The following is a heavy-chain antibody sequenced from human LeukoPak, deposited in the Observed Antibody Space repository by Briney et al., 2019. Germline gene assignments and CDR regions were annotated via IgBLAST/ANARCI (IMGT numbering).Heavy chain of an antibody. D-gene: IGHD3-10*01. V-gene: IGHV4-61*02. CDR2: IYTSGST. CDR3: ARDKAMVRGVTSNWFDP. CDR1: GGSISSGSYY. J-gene: IGHJ5*02. Sequence: PSQTLSLTCADSGGSISSGSYYWSWIRQPAGKGLEWIGRIYTSGSTNYNPSLKSRVTISVDTSKNQFSLKLSSVTAADTAVYYCARDKAMVRGVTSNWFDPWGQGTLVTVSS.